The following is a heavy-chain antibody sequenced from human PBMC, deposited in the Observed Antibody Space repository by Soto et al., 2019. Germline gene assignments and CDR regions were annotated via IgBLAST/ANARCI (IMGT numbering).Heavy chain of an antibody. CDR3: ARGGGIGGVAAPYDH. V-gene: IGHV1-46*03. Sequence: QVQLVQSGAEVKKPGASVKVSCKASGYTFSSYYMNWVRQAPGQGLEWLGIINPSGGYTTYAQWCLGTGALPSETCSSAVGMGLGCLTSEDAAGYYCARGGGIGGVAAPYDHWGQGTLVTVSS. CDR2: INPSGGYT. D-gene: IGHD2-21*02. CDR1: GYTFSSYY. J-gene: IGHJ4*02.